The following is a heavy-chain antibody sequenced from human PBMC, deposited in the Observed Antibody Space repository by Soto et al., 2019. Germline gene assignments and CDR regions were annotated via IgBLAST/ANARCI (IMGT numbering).Heavy chain of an antibody. CDR3: ARDRWDLPFDY. J-gene: IGHJ4*02. Sequence: QVQLVQSGAEVKKLGASVKVSCKASGYTFTSYVISWARQAPGQGLEWMGWISGYNYKTTYAQKFQGRVTMTLDLSTNPADMELRSLKSDDTADYYCARDRWDLPFDYWGQGTLVTVSS. D-gene: IGHD1-26*01. CDR1: GYTFTSYV. CDR2: ISGYNYKT. V-gene: IGHV1-18*01.